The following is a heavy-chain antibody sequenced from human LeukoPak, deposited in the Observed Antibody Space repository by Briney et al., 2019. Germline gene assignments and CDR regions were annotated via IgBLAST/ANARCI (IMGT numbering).Heavy chain of an antibody. CDR1: GYTFTGYY. J-gene: IGHJ3*02. D-gene: IGHD3-10*01. CDR2: INPNSGGT. V-gene: IGHV1-2*04. Sequence: RVASVKVSCKASGYTFTGYYMHWVRQAPGQGLEWMGWINPNSGGTNYAQKFQGWVTMTRDTSISTAYMELSRLRSDDTAVYYCARAHYYGSGSYYPRGAFDIWGQRTMVTVSS. CDR3: ARAHYYGSGSYYPRGAFDI.